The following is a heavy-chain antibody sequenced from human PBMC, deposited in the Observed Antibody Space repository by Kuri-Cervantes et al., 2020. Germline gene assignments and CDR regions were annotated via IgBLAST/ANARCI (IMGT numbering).Heavy chain of an antibody. CDR3: AKEGYYYDSSGYYYGNY. D-gene: IGHD3-22*01. CDR2: ISWNSGSI. J-gene: IGHJ4*02. CDR1: GFTFDDYA. Sequence: GGSLRLSCAASGFTFDDYAMHWVRQAPGKGPEWVSGISWNSGSIGYADSVKGRFTISRDNAKNSLYLQMNSLRAEDTALYYCAKEGYYYDSSGYYYGNYWGQGTLVTVSS. V-gene: IGHV3-9*01.